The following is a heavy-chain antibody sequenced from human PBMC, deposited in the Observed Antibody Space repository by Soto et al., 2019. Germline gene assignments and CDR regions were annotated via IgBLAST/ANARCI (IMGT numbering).Heavy chain of an antibody. J-gene: IGHJ4*02. CDR1: GFDFSSYG. Sequence: GGSLRLSCSASGFDFSSYGMHWVRQAPGKGLEYVSAISSDGGSTYYANSVKGRFTISRDNSRNTLHLQMSSLRVEDTALYYCAKALVPALTAKFGYWGQGTLVTVSS. D-gene: IGHD5-18*01. CDR3: AKALVPALTAKFGY. V-gene: IGHV3-64D*06. CDR2: ISSDGGST.